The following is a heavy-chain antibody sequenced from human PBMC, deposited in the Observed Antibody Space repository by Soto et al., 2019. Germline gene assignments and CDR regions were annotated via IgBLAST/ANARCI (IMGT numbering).Heavy chain of an antibody. V-gene: IGHV3-7*01. CDR2: IKQDGSDK. CDR1: VLTFIIYC. D-gene: IGHD2-15*01. CDR3: AKRGNCSGGDCYYFHFEA. Sequence: WWSXRLSCAASVLTFIIYCITLVRQAPGKGLEFVANIKQDGSDKYYVDSVKGRFTISRDNSRDTLSLQMNNLRAEDTAVYYCAKRGNCSGGDCYYFHFEAWGRGTLVNVYS. J-gene: IGHJ4*02.